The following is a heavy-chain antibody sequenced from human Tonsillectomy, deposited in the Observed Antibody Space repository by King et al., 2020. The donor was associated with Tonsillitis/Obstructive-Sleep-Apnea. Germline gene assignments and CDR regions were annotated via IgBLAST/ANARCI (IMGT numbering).Heavy chain of an antibody. CDR1: GFPLRNYW. Sequence: VQLVESGGGLVQPGGSLRLSCEVSGFPLRNYWMSWVRQAPGKGLEWVANIKEDGSEKYYVDSVKGRFTISRDNAKNSLFLQMNRLRAEDTAVYYCAREGISDCGDDCPFDYWGQGAQVTVSS. V-gene: IGHV3-7*01. CDR2: IKEDGSEK. D-gene: IGHD2-21*02. J-gene: IGHJ4*02. CDR3: AREGISDCGDDCPFDY.